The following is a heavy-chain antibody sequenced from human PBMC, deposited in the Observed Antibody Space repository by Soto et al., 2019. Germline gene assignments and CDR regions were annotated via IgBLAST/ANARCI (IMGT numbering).Heavy chain of an antibody. CDR2: ISYDGSNK. Sequence: QVQLVESGGGVVQPGRSLRLSCAASGFTFSSYAMHWVRQAPGKGLEWVAVISYDGSNKYYADSVKGRFTISRDNSKNTLYLQMNSLRAEDTAVYYCARDRSKYGPYYFDYWGQGTLVTVSS. D-gene: IGHD3-10*01. V-gene: IGHV3-30-3*01. CDR1: GFTFSSYA. J-gene: IGHJ4*02. CDR3: ARDRSKYGPYYFDY.